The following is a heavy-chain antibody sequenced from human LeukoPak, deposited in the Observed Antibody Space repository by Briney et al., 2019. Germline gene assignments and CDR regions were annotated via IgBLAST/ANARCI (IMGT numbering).Heavy chain of an antibody. CDR2: IYYSGST. V-gene: IGHV4-59*01. D-gene: IGHD3-10*01. Sequence: SETLSLTCTVSGGSISSYYWSWIRQPPGKGLEWIGYIYYSGSTNYNPSLKSRVTISVDTSKNQFSLKLSSVTAADTAVYYCARARSRTTMVRGVIMTSNWFDPWGQGTLVTVSS. CDR3: ARARSRTTMVRGVIMTSNWFDP. J-gene: IGHJ5*02. CDR1: GGSISSYY.